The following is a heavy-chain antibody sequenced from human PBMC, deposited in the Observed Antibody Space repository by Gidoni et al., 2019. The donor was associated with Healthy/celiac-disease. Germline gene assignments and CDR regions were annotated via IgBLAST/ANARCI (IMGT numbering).Heavy chain of an antibody. J-gene: IGHJ3*02. CDR1: GYTFTSYG. CDR2: ISAYNGNT. CDR3: ARAFPNTAMAPMVAFDI. V-gene: IGHV1-18*01. Sequence: QVQLVQSGAEVKKPGASVKVSCKASGYTFTSYGISWVRQAPGQGLEWMGWISAYNGNTNYAQKLQGRVTMTTDTSTSTAYMELRSLRSDDTAVYYCARAFPNTAMAPMVAFDIWGQGTMVTVSS. D-gene: IGHD5-18*01.